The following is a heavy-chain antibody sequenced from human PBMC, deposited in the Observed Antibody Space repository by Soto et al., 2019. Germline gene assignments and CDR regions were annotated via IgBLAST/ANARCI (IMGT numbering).Heavy chain of an antibody. CDR1: EGTLSSYT. J-gene: IGHJ5*02. D-gene: IGHD2-2*01. CDR3: ARDCSSTSCYAYP. Sequence: QVQLVQSGAEVKKPGPSVKVSCKASEGTLSSYTIGWVHRAPGQGLEWMGRIIPILGIANYDQKFQGRVTITADKSTSTAYMELSSLRSEDTAVYYCARDCSSTSCYAYPWGQGTLVTVSS. CDR2: IIPILGIA. V-gene: IGHV1-69*08.